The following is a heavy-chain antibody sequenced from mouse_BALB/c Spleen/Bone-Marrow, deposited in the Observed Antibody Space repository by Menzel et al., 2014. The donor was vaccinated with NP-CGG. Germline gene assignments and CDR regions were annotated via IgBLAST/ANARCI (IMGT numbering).Heavy chain of an antibody. CDR3: ARTADGYYYAMDY. CDR2: ILPGSGRS. CDR1: GYTFSNYW. V-gene: IGHV1-9*01. D-gene: IGHD2-3*01. J-gene: IGHJ4*01. Sequence: QVQLQQSGAELMKPGASVKISCKATGYTFSNYWIEWIKQRPGHGLEWIGEILPGSGRSNYNEKFKGKATFTADTSSNTAYMQLSSLTSEDSAVYYCARTADGYYYAMDYWGQGTSVTVSS.